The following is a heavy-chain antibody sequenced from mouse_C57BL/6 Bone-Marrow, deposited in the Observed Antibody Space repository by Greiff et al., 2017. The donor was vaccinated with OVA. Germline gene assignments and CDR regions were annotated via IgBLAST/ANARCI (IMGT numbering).Heavy chain of an antibody. V-gene: IGHV10-1*01. CDR3: VRHSNYVWFAY. J-gene: IGHJ3*01. Sequence: EVQLVESGGGLVQPKGSLKLSCAASGFSFNTYAMNWVRQAPGKGLEWVARIRSKSNNYATYYADSVKDRFTISRDDSESMLYLQMNNLKTEDTAMYYCVRHSNYVWFAYWGQGTLVTVSA. D-gene: IGHD2-5*01. CDR1: GFSFNTYA. CDR2: IRSKSNNYAT.